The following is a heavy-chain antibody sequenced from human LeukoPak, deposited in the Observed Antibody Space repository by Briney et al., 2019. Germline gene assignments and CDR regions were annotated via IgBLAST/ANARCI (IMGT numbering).Heavy chain of an antibody. CDR2: IYYSGST. CDR1: GGSISSGDYY. Sequence: PSQTLSLTCTVSGGSISSGDYYWSWIRQPPGKGLEWIGYIYYSGSTYYNPSLKSRVTISVDTSKNQFSLKLSSVTAADTAVYYCASPSDYGGNVVAFDIWGQGTMVTVSS. J-gene: IGHJ3*02. D-gene: IGHD4-23*01. CDR3: ASPSDYGGNVVAFDI. V-gene: IGHV4-30-4*01.